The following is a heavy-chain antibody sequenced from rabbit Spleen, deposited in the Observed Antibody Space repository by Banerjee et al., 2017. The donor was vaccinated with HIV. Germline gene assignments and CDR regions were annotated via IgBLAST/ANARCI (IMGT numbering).Heavy chain of an antibody. CDR3: ARSTYGYADYGDLYYAAMDL. D-gene: IGHD6-1*01. V-gene: IGHV1S45*01. Sequence: QERLVESGGGLVKPEGSLKLSCTASGFSFSNKAVMCWVRQAPGKGLEWIACINAVTGKAVYASWAKGRFTFSKTSSTTVTLQMTSLTAADTATYFCARSTYGYADYGDLYYAAMDLWGPGTLVTVS. CDR2: INAVTGKA. CDR1: GFSFSNKAV. J-gene: IGHJ6*01.